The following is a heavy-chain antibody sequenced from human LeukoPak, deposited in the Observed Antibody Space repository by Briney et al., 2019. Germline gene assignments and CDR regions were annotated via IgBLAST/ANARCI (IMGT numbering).Heavy chain of an antibody. CDR3: ARSPSAAGTPYYFDS. V-gene: IGHV5-51*01. Sequence: GESLKISCKGSGYSFTSYWIGWVRQMPGKGLEWMGIIYPGDSDTRYSPSFQGQVTISADKSISTAYLQWSSLKASDTAMYYCARSPSAAGTPYYFDSWGQGTLVTVSS. CDR1: GYSFTSYW. D-gene: IGHD6-13*01. CDR2: IYPGDSDT. J-gene: IGHJ4*02.